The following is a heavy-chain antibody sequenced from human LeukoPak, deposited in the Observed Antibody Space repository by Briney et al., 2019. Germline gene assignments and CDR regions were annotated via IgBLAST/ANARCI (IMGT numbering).Heavy chain of an antibody. CDR3: ARDPYYCSGGSCYYSYNWFDP. Sequence: GRSLRLSCAASGFTFSSYAMHWVRQAPGKGLEWVAVISYDGSNKYYADSVKGRFTISRDNSKNTLYLQMNSLRAEDTAVYYCARDPYYCSGGSCYYSYNWFDPWGQGTLVTVSS. J-gene: IGHJ5*02. CDR1: GFTFSSYA. CDR2: ISYDGSNK. V-gene: IGHV3-30*04. D-gene: IGHD2-15*01.